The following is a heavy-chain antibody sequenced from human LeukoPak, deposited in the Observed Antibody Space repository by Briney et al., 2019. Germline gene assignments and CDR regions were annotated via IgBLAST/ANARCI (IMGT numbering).Heavy chain of an antibody. Sequence: SGRTLVKPTQTLTLTCTFSGLSLTTSGEGVGWIRQPPGKAPEWLALIYWDDDKRYRPSLKNRLIITKDTSKNQVVLTMNNMDPVDTATYYCARRGRGYCTGGSCYYGWFDPWGQGILVTVSS. J-gene: IGHJ5*02. V-gene: IGHV2-5*02. CDR1: GLSLTTSGEG. CDR3: ARRGRGYCTGGSCYYGWFDP. D-gene: IGHD2-15*01. CDR2: IYWDDDK.